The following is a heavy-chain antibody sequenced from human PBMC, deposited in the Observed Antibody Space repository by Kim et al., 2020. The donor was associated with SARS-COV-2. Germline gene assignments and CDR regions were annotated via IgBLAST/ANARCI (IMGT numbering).Heavy chain of an antibody. CDR3: AKVGFGSGYRYYFDY. J-gene: IGHJ4*02. D-gene: IGHD3-22*01. V-gene: IGHV3-30*02. Sequence: DSVKGRFTISRDNSKNTLYLQMNSLRAEDTAVYYCAKVGFGSGYRYYFDYWGQGTLVTVSS.